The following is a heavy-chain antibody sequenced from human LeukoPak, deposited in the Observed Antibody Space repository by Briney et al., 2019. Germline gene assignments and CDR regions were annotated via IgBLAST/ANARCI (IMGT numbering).Heavy chain of an antibody. Sequence: SQTLSLTCAISGDNVSSNSATWNWIRQSPSRGLEWLGRTYYRSKWYNDYAVSVKSRMTIIPDTSKNQFSLQLNSVTPDDTAVYYCAKDRSSSLDFDYWGQGTLVTVSS. J-gene: IGHJ4*02. V-gene: IGHV6-1*01. CDR2: TYYRSKWYN. CDR3: AKDRSSSLDFDY. D-gene: IGHD6-13*01. CDR1: GDNVSSNSAT.